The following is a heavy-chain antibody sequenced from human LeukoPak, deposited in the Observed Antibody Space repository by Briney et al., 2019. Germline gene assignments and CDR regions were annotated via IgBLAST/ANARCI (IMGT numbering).Heavy chain of an antibody. Sequence: PSETLSLTCTVSGGSISSSSYYWSWIRQPAGKGLEWIGRIYTSGSTNYNPSLKSRVTMSVDTSKNQFSLKLSSVTAADTAVYYCARDGLVVPAASDRDYFDYWGQGTLVTVSS. CDR2: IYTSGST. J-gene: IGHJ4*02. D-gene: IGHD2-2*01. CDR3: ARDGLVVPAASDRDYFDY. CDR1: GGSISSSSYY. V-gene: IGHV4-61*02.